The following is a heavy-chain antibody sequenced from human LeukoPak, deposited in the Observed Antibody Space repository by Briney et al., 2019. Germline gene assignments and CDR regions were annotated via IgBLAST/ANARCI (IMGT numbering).Heavy chain of an antibody. J-gene: IGHJ3*02. Sequence: SETLSLTCTVSGGSISSYCWSWIRQPPGKGLEWIGYIYYSGSTNYNPSLKSRVTISVDTSKNQFSLKLSSVTAADTAVYYCARYGVVIDAFDIWGQGTMVTVSS. V-gene: IGHV4-59*01. D-gene: IGHD2-21*01. CDR3: ARYGVVIDAFDI. CDR2: IYYSGST. CDR1: GGSISSYC.